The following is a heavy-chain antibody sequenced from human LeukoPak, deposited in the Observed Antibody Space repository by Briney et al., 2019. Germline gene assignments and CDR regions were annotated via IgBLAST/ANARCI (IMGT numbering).Heavy chain of an antibody. CDR1: GFTFSSYW. D-gene: IGHD2-15*01. V-gene: IGHV3-7*01. CDR3: ARVSVVVVAASDYFDY. CDR2: IKQDGSEK. J-gene: IGHJ4*02. Sequence: GGSLRLSCAASGFTFSSYWMSWDRQAPGKGLEWVANIKQDGSEKYYVDSVKGRFTISRDNAKNSLYLQMNSLRAEDTAVYYCARVSVVVVAASDYFDYWGQGTLVTVSS.